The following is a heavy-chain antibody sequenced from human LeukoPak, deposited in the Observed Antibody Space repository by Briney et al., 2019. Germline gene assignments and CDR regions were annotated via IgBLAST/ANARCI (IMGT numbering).Heavy chain of an antibody. V-gene: IGHV1-46*01. CDR3: ARYSRRGVVPAAFDI. Sequence: GASVKVSCKASGYTFTSYYMHWVRQAPGQGLEWMGIINPSGGSTSYAQKFQGRVTMTRDTSTSTVYMELSSLRSEDTAVYYCARYSRRGVVPAAFDIWGQGTMVIVSS. CDR2: INPSGGST. J-gene: IGHJ3*02. CDR1: GYTFTSYY. D-gene: IGHD3-10*01.